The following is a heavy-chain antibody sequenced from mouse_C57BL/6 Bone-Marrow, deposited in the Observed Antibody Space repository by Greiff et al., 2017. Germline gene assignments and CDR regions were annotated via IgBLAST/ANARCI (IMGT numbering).Heavy chain of an antibody. J-gene: IGHJ2*01. CDR1: GYTFTSYT. Sequence: VQLQQSGAELARPGATVQMSCQASGYTFTSYTMHWVKQRPGQSLEWIGYINPSSGYNKYNQKFKVKATLTADNTSSTAYMQLSSLTSEDSAVYYCARSRTWGYWGQGTTLTVSS. V-gene: IGHV1-4*01. CDR3: ARSRTWGY. CDR2: INPSSGYN.